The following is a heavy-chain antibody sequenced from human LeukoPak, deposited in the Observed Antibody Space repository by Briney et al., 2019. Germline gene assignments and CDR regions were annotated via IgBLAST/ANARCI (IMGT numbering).Heavy chain of an antibody. J-gene: IGHJ3*02. CDR1: GGSFSGYY. CDR2: INRSGST. V-gene: IGHV4-34*01. Sequence: SETLSLTCAVYGGSFSGYYWSWIRQPPGKGLEWLGEINRSGSTNYNPSLKSRVTISVDTSKNQFSLKLSSVTAADTAVDYCARSQGAFDIWGQGTMVTVSS. CDR3: ARSQGAFDI.